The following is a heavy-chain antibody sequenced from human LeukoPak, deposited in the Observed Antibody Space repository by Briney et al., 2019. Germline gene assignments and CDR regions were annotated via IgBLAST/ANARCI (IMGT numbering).Heavy chain of an antibody. Sequence: GRSLRLSCAASGFTFDDYAMHWVRQAPGKGLEWVSGISWNSGSIGYADSGKGRFTISRDNAKNSLYLQMNSLRAEDTALYYCAKVRGWMTTVTYDYFDYWGQGTLVTVSS. CDR3: AKVRGWMTTVTYDYFDY. D-gene: IGHD4-17*01. CDR2: ISWNSGSI. CDR1: GFTFDDYA. V-gene: IGHV3-9*01. J-gene: IGHJ4*02.